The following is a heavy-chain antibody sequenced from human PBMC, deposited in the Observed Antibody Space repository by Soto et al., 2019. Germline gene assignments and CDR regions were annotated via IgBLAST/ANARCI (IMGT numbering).Heavy chain of an antibody. CDR2: IFYSGSF. Sequence: QVQLQESGPGLVKPSQTLSLTCTVSGGSISSGTSYWSWIRQRPGKGLEWIGYIFYSGSFYYTPSLRGLVMISADTSNNQFTLRLSSVTAADTAVYYCARAPETPSILGVALPYFFDYWGQGALVTVSS. CDR1: GGSISSGTSY. D-gene: IGHD3-3*01. J-gene: IGHJ4*02. V-gene: IGHV4-31*01. CDR3: ARAPETPSILGVALPYFFDY.